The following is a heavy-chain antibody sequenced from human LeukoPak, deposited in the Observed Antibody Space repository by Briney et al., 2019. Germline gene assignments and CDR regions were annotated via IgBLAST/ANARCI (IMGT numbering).Heavy chain of an antibody. CDR3: ARDPTTQTFDY. V-gene: IGHV1-2*02. J-gene: IGHJ4*02. CDR1: GYTFTGYY. CDR2: INPNSGGT. D-gene: IGHD4-11*01. Sequence: GASVKVSCRASGYTFTGYYMHWVRQAPGQGLEWMGWINPNSGGTNYAQKFQGRVTMTRDTSISTAYMEVSRLRSDDTAVYYCARDPTTQTFDYWGQGTLVTVSS.